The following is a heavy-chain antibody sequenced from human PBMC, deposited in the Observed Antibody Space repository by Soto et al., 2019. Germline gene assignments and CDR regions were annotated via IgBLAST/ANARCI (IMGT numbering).Heavy chain of an antibody. J-gene: IGHJ5*02. CDR1: GYSFTRYG. D-gene: IGHD2-8*01. V-gene: IGHV1-18*01. Sequence: QVQLVQSGAEVKKPGASVKVSGKASGYSFTRYGIRWARQAPGQGLEWMGWISAYNGNTNYAQKLQGRLTMTTDTSTKTVYMEMRSLRPDDTAIYYGAMVDVSVARPPRDLWGQGTMVTVSS. CDR3: AMVDVSVARPPRDL. CDR2: ISAYNGNT.